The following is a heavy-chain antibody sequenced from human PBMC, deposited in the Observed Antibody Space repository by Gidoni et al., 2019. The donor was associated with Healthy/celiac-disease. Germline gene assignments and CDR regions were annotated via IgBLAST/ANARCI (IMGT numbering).Heavy chain of an antibody. V-gene: IGHV3-30*18. CDR3: AKDHLVVVTAIPDY. D-gene: IGHD2-21*02. Sequence: QVQLVESGGGVVQPGRSLRPSCAASGFTFSSYGMHWVRQAPGKGLEWVAVISYDGSNKYYADSVKGRFTISRDNSKNTLYLQMNSLRAEDTAVYYCAKDHLVVVTAIPDYWGQGTLVTVSS. J-gene: IGHJ4*02. CDR2: ISYDGSNK. CDR1: GFTFSSYG.